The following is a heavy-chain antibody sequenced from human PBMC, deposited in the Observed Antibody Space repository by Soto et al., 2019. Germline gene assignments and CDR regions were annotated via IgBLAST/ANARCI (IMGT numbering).Heavy chain of an antibody. J-gene: IGHJ4*02. Sequence: ASETLSLTCAVYGGSFSGYYWSWIRQPPGKGLEWIGEINHSGSTNYNPSLKSRVTISVDTSKNQFSLKLSSVTAADTAVYYCARLTLLPYYDFWSGYYKGGPFDYWGQGTLVT. D-gene: IGHD3-3*01. CDR3: ARLTLLPYYDFWSGYYKGGPFDY. CDR1: GGSFSGYY. V-gene: IGHV4-34*01. CDR2: INHSGST.